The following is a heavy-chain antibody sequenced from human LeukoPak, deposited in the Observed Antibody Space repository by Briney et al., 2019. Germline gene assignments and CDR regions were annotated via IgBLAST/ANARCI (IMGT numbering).Heavy chain of an antibody. V-gene: IGHV1-8*01. CDR2: MNPNSGNT. CDR3: ARDMEYYDSSGYIDYFDY. J-gene: IGHJ4*02. CDR1: GYTFTSYD. D-gene: IGHD3-22*01. Sequence: GASVKVSCKASGYTFTSYDINWVRQATGQGLEWMGWMNPNSGNTGYAQKFQGRVTITADESTSTAYMELSSLRSEDTAVYYCARDMEYYDSSGYIDYFDYWGQGTLVTVSS.